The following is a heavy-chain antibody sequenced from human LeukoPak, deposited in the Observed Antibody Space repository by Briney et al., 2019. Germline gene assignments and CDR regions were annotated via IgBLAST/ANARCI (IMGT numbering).Heavy chain of an antibody. CDR1: GFTFRTYG. CDR3: TRGDFYVGAQDS. D-gene: IGHD1-26*01. CDR2: IWHDGSKR. Sequence: GGSLRLSCAASGFTFRTYGMHWLRQGPGKGLEWVAVIWHDGSKRFYADSVQGRFTISRDNAENTLYLQMNSLGAGDTAVYYCTRGDFYVGAQDSWGQGTLVTVSA. V-gene: IGHV3-33*01. J-gene: IGHJ4*02.